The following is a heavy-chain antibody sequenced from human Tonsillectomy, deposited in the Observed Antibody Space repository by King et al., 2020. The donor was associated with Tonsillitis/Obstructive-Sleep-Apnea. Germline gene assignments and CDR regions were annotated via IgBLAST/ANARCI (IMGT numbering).Heavy chain of an antibody. CDR3: AREELGWLSFEVYYYYGMDV. CDR1: GFTFSSYG. V-gene: IGHV3-33*01. CDR2: IWYDGSNK. D-gene: IGHD3-3*01. Sequence: VQLVESGGGVVQPGRSLRLSCAASGFTFSSYGMHWVRQAPGKGLEWVAVIWYDGSNKYYADSVKGRFTISRDNSKNTLYLQMNSLRAEDTAVYYCAREELGWLSFEVYYYYGMDVWGQGTTVTVSS. J-gene: IGHJ6*02.